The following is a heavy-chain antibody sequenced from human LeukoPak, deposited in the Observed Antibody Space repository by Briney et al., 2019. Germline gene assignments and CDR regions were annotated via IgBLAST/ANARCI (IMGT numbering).Heavy chain of an antibody. J-gene: IGHJ4*02. D-gene: IGHD4-17*01. CDR2: LDHEGRET. CDR3: AKTDYGTFDY. CDR1: GFTFSNYA. V-gene: IGHV3-7*05. Sequence: PGGSLRLSCAASGFTFSNYAMTWGRPAPGKGLEWVANLDHEGRETYYVDSVKGRFTISRDNAKNSLYLEMHSLRAEDTAVYYCAKTDYGTFDYWGQGALVIVSS.